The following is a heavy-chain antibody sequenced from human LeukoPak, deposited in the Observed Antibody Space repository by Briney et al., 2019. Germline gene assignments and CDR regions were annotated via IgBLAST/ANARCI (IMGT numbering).Heavy chain of an antibody. D-gene: IGHD5-18*01. Sequence: SETLSLTCTVSGGPISSYYWSWIRQPPGKGLEWIGYIYYSGSTNYNPSLKSRVTISVDTSKNQFSLKLRSVTAADTAVYFCARTTEGGYTYDYFYYYYMDVWGKGTTVTISS. CDR1: GGPISSYY. CDR3: ARTTEGGYTYDYFYYYYMDV. V-gene: IGHV4-59*01. J-gene: IGHJ6*03. CDR2: IYYSGST.